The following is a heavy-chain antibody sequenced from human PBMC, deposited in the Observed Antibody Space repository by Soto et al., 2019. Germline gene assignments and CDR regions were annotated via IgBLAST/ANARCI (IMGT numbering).Heavy chain of an antibody. CDR1: SGSFSGYY. D-gene: IGHD6-6*01. Sequence: PETLSLTCSIYSGSFSGYYWSWIRQPPGKGLEWIGEISQSGNTNYSPSLKSRVSISIDTSKKQFSLNLASVSAADTAVYYCARAPKVSGSSQTRRDFWGQGNLVTVSS. J-gene: IGHJ4*02. CDR3: ARAPKVSGSSQTRRDF. V-gene: IGHV4-34*01. CDR2: ISQSGNT.